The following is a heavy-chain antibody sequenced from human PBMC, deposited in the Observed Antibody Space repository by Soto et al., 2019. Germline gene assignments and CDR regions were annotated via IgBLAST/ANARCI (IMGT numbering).Heavy chain of an antibody. CDR3: AKKGGYDWGSDYYYYMDV. D-gene: IGHD5-12*01. CDR1: GFTFSSYG. Sequence: GGSLRLSCAASGFTFSSYGMHWVRQAPGKGLEWVAVISYDGSNKYYADSVKGRFTISRDNSKNTLYLQMNSLRAEDTAVYYCAKKGGYDWGSDYYYYMDVWGKGTTVTVSS. J-gene: IGHJ6*03. CDR2: ISYDGSNK. V-gene: IGHV3-30*18.